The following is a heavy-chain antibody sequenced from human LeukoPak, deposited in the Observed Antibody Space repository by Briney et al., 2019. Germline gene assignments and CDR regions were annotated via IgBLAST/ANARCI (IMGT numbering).Heavy chain of an antibody. CDR1: GGSISSHY. CDR3: ARASYYYDSSGYLDY. J-gene: IGHJ4*02. V-gene: IGHV4-59*11. Sequence: SETLSLTCTVSGGSISSHYWSWIRQPPGKGLEWIGYIYYSGSTNYNPSLKSRVTISVDTSKNQFSLKLSSVTAADTAVYYCARASYYYDSSGYLDYWGQGTLITVSS. CDR2: IYYSGST. D-gene: IGHD3-22*01.